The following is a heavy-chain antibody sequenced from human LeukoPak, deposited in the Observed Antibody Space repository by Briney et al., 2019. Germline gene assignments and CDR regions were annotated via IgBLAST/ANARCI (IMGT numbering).Heavy chain of an antibody. CDR1: GYTFTSYA. D-gene: IGHD6-13*01. J-gene: IGHJ4*02. Sequence: RASVKVSCKASGYTFTSYAMNWVRQAPGQGLEWMGWINPNSGGTNYAQKLQGRVTMTTDTSTSTAYMELRSLRSDDTAVYYCARGSSSWYLFFDYWGQGTLVTVSS. CDR3: ARGSSSWYLFFDY. CDR2: INPNSGGT. V-gene: IGHV1-18*01.